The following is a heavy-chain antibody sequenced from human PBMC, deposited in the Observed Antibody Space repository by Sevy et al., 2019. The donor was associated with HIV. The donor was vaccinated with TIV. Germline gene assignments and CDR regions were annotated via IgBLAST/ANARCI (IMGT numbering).Heavy chain of an antibody. CDR1: GFTFSNAR. Sequence: GGSLRLSCAASGFTFSNARMSWVRQAPGKGLEWVGRIKSKTDCGTTDDAAPVKGRFTISRDDSKNTLSLQMNSLKTEDTAVYYCTTEGLYCSGGSCYSEGFDYWGQGTLVTVSS. CDR2: IKSKTDCGTT. V-gene: IGHV3-15*01. CDR3: TTEGLYCSGGSCYSEGFDY. D-gene: IGHD2-15*01. J-gene: IGHJ4*02.